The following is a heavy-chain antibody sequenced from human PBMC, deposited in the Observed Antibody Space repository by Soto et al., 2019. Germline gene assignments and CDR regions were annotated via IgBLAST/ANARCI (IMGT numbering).Heavy chain of an antibody. CDR2: VFHSGST. J-gene: IGHJ5*02. D-gene: IGHD2-2*01. CDR3: ARRICTNISCYVPEGNWLDP. V-gene: IGHV4-59*08. CDR1: GGSISSYY. Sequence: SETLSLTCTVAGGSISSYYWNWIRQPPGKGLEWIGYVFHSGSTNYNPSLKSRVSISLDTSKNQFSLKLTSVTAADTAVYYCARRICTNISCYVPEGNWLDPWGQGTLVTVSS.